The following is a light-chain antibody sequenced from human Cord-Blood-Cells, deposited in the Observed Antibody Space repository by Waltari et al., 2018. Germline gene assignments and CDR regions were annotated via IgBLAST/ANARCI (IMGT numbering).Light chain of an antibody. CDR3: CSYAGSYTFV. J-gene: IGLJ1*01. CDR1: SSDVGGYNS. V-gene: IGLV2-11*01. CDR2: DVS. Sequence: QSALTQPRSVSGSPGQSVTISCTGTSSDVGGYNSVSWYQQHPGKAPNLMIYDVSKRPAGFPDRFSGSTSGNTASLTISGLQAEDEADYYCCSYAGSYTFVFGTGTKVTVL.